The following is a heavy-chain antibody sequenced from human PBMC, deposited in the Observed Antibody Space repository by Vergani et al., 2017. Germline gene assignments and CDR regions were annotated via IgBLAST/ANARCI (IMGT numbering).Heavy chain of an antibody. V-gene: IGHV4-61*02. J-gene: IGHJ3*01. CDR2: IYTSGAT. Sequence: QVQLQESGPGLVKPSQTLSLTCTVSGGSFSTGGQSWTVLRQSAGKGLEWIGRIYTSGATNYNPSLRSRAIMSVDASKNQFSLKWTSVTAADTAVYYCARDGGEYDKEALDVWGQGTKVTV. D-gene: IGHD2-21*01. CDR3: ARDGGEYDKEALDV. CDR1: GGSFSTGGQS.